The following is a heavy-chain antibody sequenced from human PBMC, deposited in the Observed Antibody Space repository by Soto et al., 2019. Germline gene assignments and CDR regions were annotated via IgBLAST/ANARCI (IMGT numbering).Heavy chain of an antibody. CDR3: ARDHGPIVGATSFDY. J-gene: IGHJ4*02. Sequence: ASVKVSCKASGYTFTSYYMHWVRQAPGQWLEWLGIINPSGGSTSYAQKFQGRVTMTRDTSTSTVYMELSSLRSEDTAVYYCARDHGPIVGATSFDYWGQGTLVTVSS. CDR1: GYTFTSYY. D-gene: IGHD1-26*01. CDR2: INPSGGST. V-gene: IGHV1-46*01.